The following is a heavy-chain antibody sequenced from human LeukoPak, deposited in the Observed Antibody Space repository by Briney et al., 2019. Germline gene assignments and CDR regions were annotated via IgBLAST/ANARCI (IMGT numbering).Heavy chain of an antibody. D-gene: IGHD5-18*01. J-gene: IGHJ4*02. CDR1: GYTFTSYY. Sequence: ASVTVSCTASGYTFTSYYMHWVRQAPGQGLEWMGIINPSGGSTSYAQKFQGRVTITADESTSTAYMELSSLRSEDTAVYYCARGTTLVTNYFDYWGQGTLVTVSS. CDR2: INPSGGST. V-gene: IGHV1-46*01. CDR3: ARGTTLVTNYFDY.